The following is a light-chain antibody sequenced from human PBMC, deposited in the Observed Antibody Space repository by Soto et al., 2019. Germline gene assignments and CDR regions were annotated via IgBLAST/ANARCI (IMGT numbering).Light chain of an antibody. CDR1: SSDIGAYNF. CDR3: TSWTTSTTMI. Sequence: QPVLTQPASVSGSPGQSISLTCTGTSSDIGAYNFVSWYQQHPGKAPKLMLYDVNIRPSGVSNRFSGSKSGNTASLTISGLQAEDEADYYCTSWTTSTTMIFGGGTKVTVL. V-gene: IGLV2-14*03. CDR2: DVN. J-gene: IGLJ2*01.